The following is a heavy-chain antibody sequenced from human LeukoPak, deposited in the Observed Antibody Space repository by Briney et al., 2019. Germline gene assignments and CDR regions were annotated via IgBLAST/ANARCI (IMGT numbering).Heavy chain of an antibody. CDR3: ARTSLSAYDY. Sequence: ASVKVSCKTSGYTFTNYGMHWVRQAPGQRPEWMGWINVGNGNTKYSQKFQGRVTIARETSASTAYMELSSLTSEDTAVYYCARTSLSAYDYWGQGTLVTVSS. CDR2: INVGNGNT. V-gene: IGHV1-3*01. D-gene: IGHD3-16*02. CDR1: GYTFTNYG. J-gene: IGHJ4*02.